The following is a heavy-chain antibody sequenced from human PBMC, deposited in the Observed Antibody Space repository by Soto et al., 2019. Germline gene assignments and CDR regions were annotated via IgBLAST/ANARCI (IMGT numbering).Heavy chain of an antibody. D-gene: IGHD3-10*01. J-gene: IGHJ3*02. Sequence: QVQLQQWGAGLLKPSETLSLTCAVYGGSFSGYYWSWIRQPPGKGLEWIGEINHSGSTNYNPSLKSRVTISVDTSKNQFSLKLSSVTAADTAVYYCARPHYYGSVSYYRHAFDSWCQGTMVTVSS. CDR2: INHSGST. CDR1: GGSFSGYY. V-gene: IGHV4-34*01. CDR3: ARPHYYGSVSYYRHAFDS.